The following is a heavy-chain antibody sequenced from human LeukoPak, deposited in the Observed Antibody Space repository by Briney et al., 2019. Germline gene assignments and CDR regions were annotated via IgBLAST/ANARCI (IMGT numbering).Heavy chain of an antibody. V-gene: IGHV3-21*01. Sequence: GGSLRLSCAASGFTFSSYSMNWVRQAPGKGLEWVSSISSSSSYIYYADSVKGRFTISRDNAKNSLYLQMNSLRAEDTAVYYCARGPPITMFRFAGIKYNWFDPWGQGTLSPSPQ. D-gene: IGHD3-10*01. CDR1: GFTFSSYS. J-gene: IGHJ5*02. CDR3: ARGPPITMFRFAGIKYNWFDP. CDR2: ISSSSSYI.